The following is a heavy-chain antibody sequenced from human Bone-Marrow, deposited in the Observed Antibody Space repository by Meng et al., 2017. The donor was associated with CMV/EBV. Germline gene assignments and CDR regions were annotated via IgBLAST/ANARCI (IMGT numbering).Heavy chain of an antibody. CDR2: IYGSGTT. V-gene: IGHV3-66*03. CDR3: AKDLEQLVNNWFDP. D-gene: IGHD6-13*01. CDR1: GFTVSRNY. Sequence: GGSLRLSCAASGFTVSRNYMGWVRQAPGKGLEWVSVIYGSGTTNYPDFVKGRFTISRDNSRNTVYLQMNSLRAEDSAVYFCAKDLEQLVNNWFDPWGQGTLVTVSS. J-gene: IGHJ5*02.